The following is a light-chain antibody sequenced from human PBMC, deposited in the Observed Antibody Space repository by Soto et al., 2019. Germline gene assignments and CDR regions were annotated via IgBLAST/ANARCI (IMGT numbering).Light chain of an antibody. CDR1: SSNIGSNY. CDR2: RNS. V-gene: IGLV1-47*01. J-gene: IGLJ2*01. Sequence: QSVLTQPPSASGTPGQRVTISCSGSSSNIGSNYVYWYQQLPGTVPQLLIYRNSERPSGVPDRFSGSKSGTSASLAISGLRSEDEADYYCAAWDDSLSGVVFGGGTKLNV. CDR3: AAWDDSLSGVV.